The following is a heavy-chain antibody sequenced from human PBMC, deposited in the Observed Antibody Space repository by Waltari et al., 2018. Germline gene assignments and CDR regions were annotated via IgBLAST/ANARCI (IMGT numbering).Heavy chain of an antibody. CDR1: GLAFSRSD. V-gene: IGHV3-13*01. J-gene: IGHJ4*01. Sequence: EVQLVESGGGLVQPGGSLRLSCAASGLAFSRSDMHWVRQATGKGLGWGSAIGIAGDTYYPASVKGRFTISRENSNNSLYLQMNSLRAGDTAVYYCARDRGADHFDYWGHGTLVTVSS. D-gene: IGHD3-10*01. CDR2: IGIAGDT. CDR3: ARDRGADHFDY.